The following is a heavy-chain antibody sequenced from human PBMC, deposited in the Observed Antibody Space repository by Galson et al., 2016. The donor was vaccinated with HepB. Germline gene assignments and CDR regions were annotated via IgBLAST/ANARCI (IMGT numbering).Heavy chain of an antibody. J-gene: IGHJ4*02. Sequence: SLRLSCAASGFAFRTYSMNWVRQTPGKGLDWAASITGTDYYTYYADCIKDRLTITRNNPRNLLHLQMNSLRAEDTARYYCAGIAVAGGTSDYWGQGTLVTVSS. V-gene: IGHV3-21*04. CDR2: ITGTDYYT. CDR3: AGIAVAGGTSDY. CDR1: GFAFRTYS. D-gene: IGHD6-19*01.